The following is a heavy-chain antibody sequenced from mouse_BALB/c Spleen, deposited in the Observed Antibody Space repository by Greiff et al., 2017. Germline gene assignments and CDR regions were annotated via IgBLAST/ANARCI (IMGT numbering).Heavy chain of an antibody. CDR1: GYAFSSYW. D-gene: IGHD4-1*01. CDR3: ARSGGTGAYFDY. Sequence: QVQLQQSGAELVRPGSSVKISCKASGYAFSSYWMNWVKQRPGQGLEWIGQIYPGDGDTNYNGKFKGKATLTADKSSSTAYMQLSSLTSEDSAVYFCARSGGTGAYFDYWGQGTTLTVSS. J-gene: IGHJ2*01. CDR2: IYPGDGDT. V-gene: IGHV1-80*01.